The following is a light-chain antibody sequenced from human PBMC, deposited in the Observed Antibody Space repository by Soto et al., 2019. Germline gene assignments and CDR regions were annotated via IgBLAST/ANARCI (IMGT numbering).Light chain of an antibody. CDR3: CSYAGSYIWV. CDR1: SSDVGGYNY. J-gene: IGLJ3*02. CDR2: DVS. V-gene: IGLV2-11*01. Sequence: QSVLTQPRSVSGSPGQSVTISCTGTSSDVGGYNYVSWYQQHLGKAPKLMIYDVSKRPSGVPDRFSGSKSGNTASLTISGLQAEDEADYYCCSYAGSYIWVFGGGTKLTVL.